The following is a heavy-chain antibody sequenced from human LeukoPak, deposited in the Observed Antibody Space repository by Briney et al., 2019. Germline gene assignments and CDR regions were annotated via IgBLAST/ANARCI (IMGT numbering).Heavy chain of an antibody. V-gene: IGHV3-74*01. D-gene: IGHD5-24*01. J-gene: IGHJ4*02. CDR3: ARDLGRDGYNN. CDR2: INSDGSST. Sequence: GGSLRLSCAASGFTFSTYWMYWVRQAPGKGLVWVSHINSDGSSTSYADSVKGRFTISRDNAKNTLYLQMNSLRAEDTAVYYCARDLGRDGYNNWGQGTLVTVSS. CDR1: GFTFSTYW.